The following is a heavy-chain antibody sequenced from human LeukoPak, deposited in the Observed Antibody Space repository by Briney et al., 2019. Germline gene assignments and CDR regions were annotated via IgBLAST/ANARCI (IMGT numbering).Heavy chain of an antibody. V-gene: IGHV4-59*12. CDR1: GGSISNYY. D-gene: IGHD3-22*01. Sequence: SETLSLTCTVSGGSISNYYWSWIRQPPGKGLEWLGYIYYSGSTYYNPSLESRLTISLDTSKNQFSLKLSSVTAADTAVYYCAREPHYYDSSGSAFRAFDYWGQGTLVTVSS. CDR3: AREPHYYDSSGSAFRAFDY. J-gene: IGHJ4*02. CDR2: IYYSGST.